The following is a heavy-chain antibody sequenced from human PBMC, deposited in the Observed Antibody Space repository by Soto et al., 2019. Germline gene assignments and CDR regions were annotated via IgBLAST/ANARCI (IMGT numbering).Heavy chain of an antibody. CDR3: AREGVVVVPAALGEDFDY. CDR1: GGSISSGDYY. CDR2: IYYSGST. V-gene: IGHV4-30-4*01. D-gene: IGHD2-2*01. Sequence: SETLSLTCTVSGGSISSGDYYWSWIRQPPGKGLEWIGYIYYSGSTYYNPSLKSRVTISVDTSKNQFSLKLSSVTAADTAVYYCAREGVVVVPAALGEDFDYWGQGTLVTVSS. J-gene: IGHJ4*01.